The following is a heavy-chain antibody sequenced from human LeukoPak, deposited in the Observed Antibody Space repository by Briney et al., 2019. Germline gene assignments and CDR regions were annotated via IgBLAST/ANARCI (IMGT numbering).Heavy chain of an antibody. CDR3: ARVKRYCSGGSCYSYGMDV. CDR1: GFTFSDYY. J-gene: IGHJ6*02. CDR2: ISSSGSTI. Sequence: PGGSLRLSCAASGFTFSDYYMSWIRQAPGKGLEWVSYISSSGSTIYYADSVKGRFTISRDNAKNSLYLQMNSLRAEDTAVYYCARVKRYCSGGSCYSYGMDVWGQGTTVTVSS. D-gene: IGHD2-15*01. V-gene: IGHV3-11*01.